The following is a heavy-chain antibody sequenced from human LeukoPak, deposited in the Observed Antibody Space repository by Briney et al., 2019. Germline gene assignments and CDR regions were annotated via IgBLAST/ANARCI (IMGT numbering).Heavy chain of an antibody. Sequence: GGSLRLSCAVSGFTFGSYSMNWVHQAPGKGLEWVSFVSTSGSYIYYADSVKGRFTISRDNAKNSPYLQMNSLRAEDTAVYYCASQTPRRLPIAVADYFDYWGQGTLVTVSS. CDR3: ASQTPRRLPIAVADYFDY. V-gene: IGHV3-21*01. D-gene: IGHD6-19*01. CDR2: VSTSGSYI. CDR1: GFTFGSYS. J-gene: IGHJ4*02.